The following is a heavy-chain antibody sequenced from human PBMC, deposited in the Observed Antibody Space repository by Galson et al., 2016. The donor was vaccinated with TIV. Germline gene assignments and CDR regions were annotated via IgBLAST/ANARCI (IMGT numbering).Heavy chain of an antibody. V-gene: IGHV1-24*01. CDR1: GDSLSDLS. CDR3: ASVAWFPGLSLDN. J-gene: IGHJ4*02. CDR2: FDPEQHKK. Sequence: SVKVSCKVSGDSLSDLSMHWVRQAPGKGLEWMGGFDPEQHKKIYGQKLQGRVTLTEDTSTDTAFLELSSLSFEDTAVYYCASVAWFPGLSLDNWGQGTLVIVSS. D-gene: IGHD2/OR15-2a*01.